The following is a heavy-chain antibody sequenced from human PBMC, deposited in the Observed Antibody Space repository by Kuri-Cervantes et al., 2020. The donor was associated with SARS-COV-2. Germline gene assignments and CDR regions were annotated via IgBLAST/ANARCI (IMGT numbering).Heavy chain of an antibody. CDR3: AKMYAISYYYYYMDV. CDR1: GFILSSYG. Sequence: GESLKISCAASGFILSSYGMHWVRQAPGKGLEWVAVIWYDGSDKFYGDSVKGRFTISKDNSKNTVYLQMNSLRAEDTAVYYCAKMYAISYYYYYMDVWGKGTTVTVSS. D-gene: IGHD2-8*01. J-gene: IGHJ6*03. CDR2: IWYDGSDK. V-gene: IGHV3-33*06.